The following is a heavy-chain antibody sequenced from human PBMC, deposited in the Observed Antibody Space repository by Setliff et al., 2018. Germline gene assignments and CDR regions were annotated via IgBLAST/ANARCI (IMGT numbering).Heavy chain of an antibody. V-gene: IGHV3-30*02. D-gene: IGHD3-3*01. J-gene: IGHJ6*04. CDR3: ARSYNFWSGPALDV. CDR2: IRYDGSNK. Sequence: HPGGSLRLSCAASGFTFSNYAMHWVRQAPGKGLEWVAFIRYDGSNKYYADSVKGRFTISRDNAENSLYLQMTSLRAEATAVYYCARSYNFWSGPALDVWGKGTTVTVSS. CDR1: GFTFSNYA.